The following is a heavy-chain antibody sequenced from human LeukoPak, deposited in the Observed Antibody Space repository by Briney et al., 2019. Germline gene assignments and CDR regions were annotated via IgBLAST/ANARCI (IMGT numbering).Heavy chain of an antibody. CDR3: TREENYGDYPRTVILDY. CDR2: IFYSGTT. D-gene: IGHD4-17*01. CDR1: GGSISSNSYY. V-gene: IGHV4-39*07. Sequence: SETLSLTCTVSGGSISSNSYYWGWVRQPPGKGLEWIGSIFYSGTTYYNPSLKSRVTMSIDTSKNQFSLNLISVTAADTAVYFCTREENYGDYPRTVILDYWGQGVLVTVSS. J-gene: IGHJ4*02.